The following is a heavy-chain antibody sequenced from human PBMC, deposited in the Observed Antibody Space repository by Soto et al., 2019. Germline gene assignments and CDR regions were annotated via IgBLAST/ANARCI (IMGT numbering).Heavy chain of an antibody. Sequence: QVQLQQWGAGLLKPSETLSLNCAVNGGSLSGYYWSWIRQPPGKGLEWIGEIKDGGYTNYSPSLKSRATISTDTSNHQFSLRPNSVTAADTGLYYCARGQEGVVATHWDQGALVTVSS. V-gene: IGHV4-34*01. CDR3: ARGQEGVVATH. CDR2: IKDGGYT. CDR1: GGSLSGYY. J-gene: IGHJ4*02. D-gene: IGHD5-12*01.